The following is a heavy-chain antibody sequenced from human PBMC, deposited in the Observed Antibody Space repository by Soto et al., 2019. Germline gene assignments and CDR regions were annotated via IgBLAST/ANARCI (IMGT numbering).Heavy chain of an antibody. V-gene: IGHV1-18*04. CDR3: ARDSFGGDAFDI. CDR1: GYTFTSYG. J-gene: IGHJ3*02. Sequence: SVKVSCKASGYTFTSYGISWVRQAPGQGLEWMGWISAYNGNTNYAQKLQGRVTLTTDTSTSTAYIEVRSLRSDDTAVYYCARDSFGGDAFDIWGQGTMVTVS. D-gene: IGHD3-16*01. CDR2: ISAYNGNT.